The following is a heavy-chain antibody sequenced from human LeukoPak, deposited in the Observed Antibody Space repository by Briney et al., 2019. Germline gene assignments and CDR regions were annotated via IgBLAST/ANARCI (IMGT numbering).Heavy chain of an antibody. CDR3: ARDRGNYDFWSGYLY. V-gene: IGHV1-69*05. J-gene: IGHJ4*02. CDR2: ITPIFGTA. Sequence: GASVKVSCKASGGTFSGYAISWVRQAPVQGLEWMGRITPIFGTANYAQKFQGRVTITTDESTSTAYMELSSLRSEDTAVYYCARDRGNYDFWSGYLYWGQGTLVTVSS. D-gene: IGHD3-3*01. CDR1: GGTFSGYA.